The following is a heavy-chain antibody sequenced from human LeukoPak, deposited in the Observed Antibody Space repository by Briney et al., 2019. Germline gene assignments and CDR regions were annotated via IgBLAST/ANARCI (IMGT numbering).Heavy chain of an antibody. V-gene: IGHV3-7*01. CDR2: INQDGNKN. Sequence: GGSLRLSCAASGFTFSTYWMTWVRQAPGKGLEWVANINQDGNKNYYLDSVKGRFTISRDNAKNSMYLQMTSLRAEDTAVYYCARVTSGLDYWGQGTLVTVSS. CDR3: ARVTSGLDY. CDR1: GFTFSTYW. J-gene: IGHJ4*02.